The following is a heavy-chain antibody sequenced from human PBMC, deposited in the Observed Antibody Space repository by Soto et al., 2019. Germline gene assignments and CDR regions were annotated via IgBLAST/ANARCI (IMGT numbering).Heavy chain of an antibody. CDR3: ARGSESGYASSFDY. V-gene: IGHV4-30-4*01. Sequence: SETLSLTCTVSGGSISSGDYYWSWIRQPPGKGLEWIGYIYYSGSTYYNPSLKSRVTISVDTSKNQFSLKLSSVTAADTAVYYCARGSESGYASSFDYWGQGTLVTV. J-gene: IGHJ4*02. CDR2: IYYSGST. D-gene: IGHD5-12*01. CDR1: GGSISSGDYY.